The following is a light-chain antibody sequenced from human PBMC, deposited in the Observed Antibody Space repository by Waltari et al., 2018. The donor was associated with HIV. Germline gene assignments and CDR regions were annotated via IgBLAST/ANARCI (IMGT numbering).Light chain of an antibody. V-gene: IGLV1-44*01. CDR3: AAWDDSLNGPV. Sequence: QSVLTQSPSAPGTPGQRVIISCSGSSSNIGSHSVNWYQQLPGTAPKLLIYSNNERPSGVPDRFSGSKSGTSASLAISGLQSEDEADYHCAAWDDSLNGPVFGGGTKLTVL. J-gene: IGLJ2*01. CDR2: SNN. CDR1: SSNIGSHS.